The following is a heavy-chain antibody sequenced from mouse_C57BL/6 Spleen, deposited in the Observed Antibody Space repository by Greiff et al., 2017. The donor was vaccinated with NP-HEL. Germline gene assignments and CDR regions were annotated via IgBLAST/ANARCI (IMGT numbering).Heavy chain of an antibody. CDR2: IDPPLFFA. V-gene: IGHV1-72*01. CDR3: ARDDGNYGPYGDVDV. J-gene: IGHJ1*03. D-gene: IGHD2-1*01. CDR1: FSPFPSSR. Sequence: QVQLQQPGAELVKPFSSFYLSFNSSFSPFPSSRLPWLPPRPGRGLEWIGRIDPPLFFATYNEKFKSKATLTVDKPSSTAYMQLSSLTSEDSAVYEGARDDGNYGPYGDVDVWGTGTTVTVSA.